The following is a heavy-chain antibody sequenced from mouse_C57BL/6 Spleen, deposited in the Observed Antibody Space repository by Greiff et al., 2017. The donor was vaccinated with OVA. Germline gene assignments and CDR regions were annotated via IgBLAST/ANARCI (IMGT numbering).Heavy chain of an antibody. CDR3: AREENAMDY. Sequence: QVQLQQPGAELVKPGASVKLSCKASGYTFTSYWMHWVKQRPGQGLEWIGMIHPNSGSTNYNEKFKSKATLNVDKSYSTAYMQLSSPTSEDSAIYYCAREENAMDYWGQGTSVTVSS. CDR2: IHPNSGST. J-gene: IGHJ4*01. V-gene: IGHV1-64*01. CDR1: GYTFTSYW.